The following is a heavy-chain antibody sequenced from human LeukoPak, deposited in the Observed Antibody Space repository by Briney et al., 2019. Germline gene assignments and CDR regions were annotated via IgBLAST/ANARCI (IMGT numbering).Heavy chain of an antibody. CDR2: ISSSSSTT. V-gene: IGHV3-48*01. J-gene: IGHJ6*04. CDR3: AELGITMIGGV. D-gene: IGHD3-10*02. CDR1: GFTFSSYG. Sequence: GGSLRLSCAASGFTFSSYGMKWVRQAPGKGLEWVSYISSSSSTTYYADSVKGRFTISRDNAKNSLYLQMNSLRAEDTAVYYCAELGITMIGGVWGKGTTVTISS.